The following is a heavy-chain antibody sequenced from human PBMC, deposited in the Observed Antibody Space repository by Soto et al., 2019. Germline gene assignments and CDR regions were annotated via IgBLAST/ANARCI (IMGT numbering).Heavy chain of an antibody. V-gene: IGHV3-33*01. CDR3: ARAWGKYDSFFDS. CDR2: IWYDGSKK. CDR1: GFTFSNYG. J-gene: IGHJ4*02. Sequence: QVQLVDSGGGVVQPVRSLRLSCAASGFTFSNYGMHWVRQAPGKGLECVAVIWYDGSKKYYADSVKGRFTISRDNSKNTLYLQMNSLRAEDTAVYYCARAWGKYDSFFDSFGQGTLVTVSS. D-gene: IGHD3-16*01.